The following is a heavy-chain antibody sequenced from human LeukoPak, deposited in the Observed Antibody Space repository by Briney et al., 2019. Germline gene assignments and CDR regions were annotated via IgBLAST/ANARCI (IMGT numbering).Heavy chain of an antibody. CDR2: IYYTGST. CDR1: GGSISSSSYY. D-gene: IGHD6-25*01. J-gene: IGHJ1*01. V-gene: IGHV4-39*01. CDR3: ARLAGAEYFQH. Sequence: SETLSLTCTVYGGSISSSSYYWGWIRQSPGKGLEWIGIIYYTGSTYYTPSLMSRSTISVDTSMHQYSLKLISVAAADTAVYYCARLAGAEYFQHWGQGTLVTVSS.